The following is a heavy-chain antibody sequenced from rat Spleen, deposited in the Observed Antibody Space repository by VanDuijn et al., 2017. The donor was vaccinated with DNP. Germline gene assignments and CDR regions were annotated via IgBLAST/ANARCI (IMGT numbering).Heavy chain of an antibody. Sequence: EVQLVESGGGLVQPGRSLKLSCAASGFTFSNHGMAWVRQVPTKGLEWVASITSGGGGTFYSDSVKGRFTISRDNAKNTLYLQMNSPRSEDTATYYCARGSSSIYWYFDFWGPGTMVTVSS. V-gene: IGHV5S13*01. D-gene: IGHD1-2*01. CDR2: ITSGGGGT. CDR1: GFTFSNHG. CDR3: ARGSSSIYWYFDF. J-gene: IGHJ1*01.